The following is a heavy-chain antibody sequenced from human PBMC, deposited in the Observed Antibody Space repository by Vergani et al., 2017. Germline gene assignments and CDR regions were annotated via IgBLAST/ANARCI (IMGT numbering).Heavy chain of an antibody. J-gene: IGHJ4*02. D-gene: IGHD1-1*01. Sequence: DSLKISCKGSEYSFGNYWIGWVRQMPGKGLEWMGIIYPADSDTRYSPSFQGQVTISADKSISTAFLQWDSLKASDTALYYCARHTTYTDSWGQGTLVTVSS. CDR1: EYSFGNYW. V-gene: IGHV5-51*01. CDR3: ARHTTYTDS. CDR2: IYPADSDT.